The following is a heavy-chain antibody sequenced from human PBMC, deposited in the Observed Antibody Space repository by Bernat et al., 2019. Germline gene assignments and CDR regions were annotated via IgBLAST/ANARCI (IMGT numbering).Heavy chain of an antibody. Sequence: QVQLQQWGAGLLKPSDTLSLTCAVHGGSFSGYYWSWIRQPPGKWLEWIGEINHSGSTNYNPSLKSRVTISVDKCKNQFSLKLSCVDAADTAVYDCARGAWRGGRHRGPYYYYYGMDVWGQGTKVTVSS. CDR2: INHSGST. J-gene: IGHJ6*02. CDR3: ARGAWRGGRHRGPYYYYYGMDV. V-gene: IGHV4-34*01. D-gene: IGHD2-15*01. CDR1: GGSFSGYY.